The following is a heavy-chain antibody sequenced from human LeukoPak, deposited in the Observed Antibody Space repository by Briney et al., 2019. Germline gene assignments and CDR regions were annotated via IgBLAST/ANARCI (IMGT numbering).Heavy chain of an antibody. D-gene: IGHD6-13*01. CDR3: ARGRIAAADYYFDY. CDR2: INTNTGNP. J-gene: IGHJ4*02. Sequence: ASVKVSCKASGYTFTSYAMNWVRQAPGQGLEWMGWINTNTGNPTYAQGFTGRFVFSLVTSVSTAYLQISSLKAEDTAVYYCARGRIAAADYYFDYWGQGTLVTVSS. V-gene: IGHV7-4-1*02. CDR1: GYTFTSYA.